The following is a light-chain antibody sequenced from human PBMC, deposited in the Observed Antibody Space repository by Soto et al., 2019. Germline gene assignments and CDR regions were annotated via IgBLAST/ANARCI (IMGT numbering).Light chain of an antibody. J-gene: IGLJ2*01. Sequence: QSALTQPASVSGSPGQSITISCTGTSSDLGAYNYVSWYQHHPGKAPKVMIYDVTNRPSGVPNRFSGSKSGNTASLTISGLQAEDEDDYYCLSYTETSEMVFGGGTQLTVL. CDR2: DVT. CDR3: LSYTETSEMV. V-gene: IGLV2-14*03. CDR1: SSDLGAYNY.